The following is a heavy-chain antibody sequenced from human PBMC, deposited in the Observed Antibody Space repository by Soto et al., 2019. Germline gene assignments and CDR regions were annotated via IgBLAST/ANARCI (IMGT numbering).Heavy chain of an antibody. Sequence: ASVKVSCKASGYTFTRYGISWVWQAPGQGLEWMGWISAYNGNTNYAQKFQGRVTMTTDTSTSTAYMELRSLRSDDMAVYFCASRSGQLPYYFDYWGQGTQVTVSS. D-gene: IGHD6-6*01. CDR2: ISAYNGNT. V-gene: IGHV1-18*03. J-gene: IGHJ4*02. CDR3: ASRSGQLPYYFDY. CDR1: GYTFTRYG.